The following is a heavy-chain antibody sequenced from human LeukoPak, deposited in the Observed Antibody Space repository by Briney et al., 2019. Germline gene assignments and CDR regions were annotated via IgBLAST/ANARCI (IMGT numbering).Heavy chain of an antibody. J-gene: IGHJ4*02. Sequence: GGSLRLSCAASGFTFSSYGMYWVRQAPGKGLEWVAVISYDGSNKNYPDSVKGRFTISRDNSKNTVDLQMNSLRAEDTAVYYCARVGRYCSGGSCSPFDYWGQGTLVTVSS. CDR3: ARVGRYCSGGSCSPFDY. CDR2: ISYDGSNK. V-gene: IGHV3-30*03. CDR1: GFTFSSYG. D-gene: IGHD2-15*01.